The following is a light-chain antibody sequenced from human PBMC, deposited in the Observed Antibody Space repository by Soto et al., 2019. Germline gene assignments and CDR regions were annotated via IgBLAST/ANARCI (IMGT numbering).Light chain of an antibody. CDR2: DAS. V-gene: IGKV1-5*01. CDR1: QSISSW. J-gene: IGKJ1*01. Sequence: DIEMTQSPSTLSANVGDRVTITCRASQSISSWLAWYQQRPWKAPKLLIYDASSLESGVPQRFSGSGSGTEFTLTISSLQTDDFSTYYCQQYHSYWTFGQGTKVDIK. CDR3: QQYHSYWT.